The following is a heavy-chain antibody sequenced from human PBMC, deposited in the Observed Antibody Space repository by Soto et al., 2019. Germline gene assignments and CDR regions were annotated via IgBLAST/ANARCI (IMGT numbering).Heavy chain of an antibody. CDR3: ARGIATGQLDP. J-gene: IGHJ5*02. D-gene: IGHD2-15*01. V-gene: IGHV1-69*01. CDR1: GGCFTSYA. CDR2: IIPIFGTA. Sequence: ASVTLSFKPSGGCFTSYAIIWGRQAPGQGLEWMGGIIPIFGTANYAQKFQGRVTITADESASTAYMDLSSLRSEDTAVYYCARGIATGQLDPWGQGPLVTVSS.